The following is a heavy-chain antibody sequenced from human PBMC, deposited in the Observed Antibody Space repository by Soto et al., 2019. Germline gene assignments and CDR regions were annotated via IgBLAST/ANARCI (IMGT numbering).Heavy chain of an antibody. V-gene: IGHV5-51*01. D-gene: IGHD4-4*01. CDR1: GYTFTDYW. J-gene: IGHJ6*02. CDR3: ARNPSNLRYYYYAMDV. CDR2: IYPGDSDT. Sequence: GESLKISCKGSGYTFTDYWIGWVRQLPGKGLEWMGIIYPGDSDTRYSPSFQGHVTITVDKSTSTAYLQWNTLKASDTAMYYCARNPSNLRYYYYAMDVWGQGTTVTVSS.